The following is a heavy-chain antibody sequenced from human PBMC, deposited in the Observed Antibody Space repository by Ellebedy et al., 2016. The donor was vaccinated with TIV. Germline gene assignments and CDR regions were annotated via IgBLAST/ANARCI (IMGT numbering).Heavy chain of an antibody. CDR1: GFTFSNAW. Sequence: GESLKISXAASGFTFSNAWMSWVRQAPGKGLEWVGRIKSKTDGGTTDYAAPVKGRFTISRDDSKNTLYLQMNSLKTEDTAVYYCARYTAVMITFGGAYWRPMDVWGQGTTVTVSS. V-gene: IGHV3-15*01. CDR2: IKSKTDGGTT. J-gene: IGHJ6*02. CDR3: ARYTAVMITFGGAYWRPMDV. D-gene: IGHD3-16*01.